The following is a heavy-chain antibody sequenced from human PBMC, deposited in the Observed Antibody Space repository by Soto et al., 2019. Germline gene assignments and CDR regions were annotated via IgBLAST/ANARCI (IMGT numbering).Heavy chain of an antibody. V-gene: IGHV4-34*01. CDR3: ARISGIDY. Sequence: SETLSLTCAVYGGSFSGYYWSWIRQPPGKGLEWIGEINHSGSTNYNPSLKSRVTISVDTSKNQFSLKLSSVTAADTAVYYCARISGIDYWGQGTLVTVSS. J-gene: IGHJ4*02. CDR2: INHSGST. CDR1: GGSFSGYY. D-gene: IGHD6-25*01.